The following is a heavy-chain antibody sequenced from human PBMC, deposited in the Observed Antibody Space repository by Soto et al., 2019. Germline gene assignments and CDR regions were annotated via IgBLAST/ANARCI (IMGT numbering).Heavy chain of an antibody. Sequence: ASVKVSCKASGYTFSSYGVSWVRQAPGQGLEWMGWISPYNGNTNYAQKFQGRVIMTTDTAKSTAHMELRSLRSDDTAVYFCARDLYLQGVVSPIDYWGQGTLVTVSS. CDR3: ARDLYLQGVVSPIDY. CDR2: ISPYNGNT. V-gene: IGHV1-18*01. J-gene: IGHJ4*02. CDR1: GYTFSSYG. D-gene: IGHD2-21*01.